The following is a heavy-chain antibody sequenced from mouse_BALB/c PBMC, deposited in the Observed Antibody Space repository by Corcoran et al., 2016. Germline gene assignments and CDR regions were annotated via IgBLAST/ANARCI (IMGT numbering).Heavy chain of an antibody. V-gene: IGHV9-3-1*01. CDR3: ARDGELLRLRSYFDY. CDR2: INTYTGEP. Sequence: QIQLVQSGPELKKPGETVKISCKASGYTFTNYGMNWVKQAPGKGLKWMGWINTYTGEPTYADDFKGRFAFSLETSASTAYLQINILKNEDTATNFCARDGELLRLRSYFDYWGQGTTLTVSS. J-gene: IGHJ2*01. CDR1: GYTFTNYG. D-gene: IGHD1-2*01.